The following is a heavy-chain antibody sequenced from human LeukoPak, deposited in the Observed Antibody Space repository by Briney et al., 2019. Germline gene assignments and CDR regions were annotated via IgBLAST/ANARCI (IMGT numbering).Heavy chain of an antibody. CDR2: INPSGGST. CDR3: ARQNTRWMATAKGHFDY. J-gene: IGHJ4*02. Sequence: GASVKVSCKASGYTFTSYYMHWVRQAPGQGLEWMGIINPSGGSTSYAQKFQGRVTMTRDTSTSTVCMELSSLRSEDTAVYYCARQNTRWMATAKGHFDYWGQGTLVTVSS. CDR1: GYTFTSYY. V-gene: IGHV1-46*01. D-gene: IGHD5-24*01.